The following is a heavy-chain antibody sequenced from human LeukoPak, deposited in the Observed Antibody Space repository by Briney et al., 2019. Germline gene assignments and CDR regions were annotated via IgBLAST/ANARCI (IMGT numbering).Heavy chain of an antibody. D-gene: IGHD1-26*01. CDR2: ISGSGDST. V-gene: IGHV3-23*01. J-gene: IGHJ2*01. Sequence: GGSLRLSCAASGFTFSSYAMSWVRQAPGKGLEWVSAISGSGDSTYYADSVKGRFTISRDNSKNTLYLQMNSLRAEDTAVYYCAKGSGSYSFRWYFDLWGRGTLVTVSS. CDR3: AKGSGSYSFRWYFDL. CDR1: GFTFSSYA.